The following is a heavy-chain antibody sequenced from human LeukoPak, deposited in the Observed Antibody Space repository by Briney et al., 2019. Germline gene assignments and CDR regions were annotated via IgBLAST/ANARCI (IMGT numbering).Heavy chain of an antibody. D-gene: IGHD3-22*01. CDR1: GFTFSSYA. J-gene: IGHJ4*02. CDR2: ISYGGSHK. V-gene: IGHV3-30*14. Sequence: PGRSLRLSCAASGFTFSSYAMHWVRQAPGKGLEWVALISYGGSHKYYADSAKGRFTISRDNSKNTLYLQMNSLRAEDTAVYYCARLYDSSGYYANYFDYWGQGTLVTVSS. CDR3: ARLYDSSGYYANYFDY.